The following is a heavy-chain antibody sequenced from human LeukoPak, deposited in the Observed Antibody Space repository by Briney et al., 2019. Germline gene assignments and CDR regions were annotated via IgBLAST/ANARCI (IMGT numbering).Heavy chain of an antibody. D-gene: IGHD6-19*01. CDR3: ARETAGNPPSEYFQH. Sequence: SETLSLTCTVSGGSISSYYWSWIRQPAGKGLEWIGRIYTSGSTNYNPSLKSRVTISVDTSKNQFSLKLSSVTAADTAVYYCARETAGNPPSEYFQHWGQGTLVTVSS. V-gene: IGHV4-4*07. CDR1: GGSISSYY. J-gene: IGHJ1*01. CDR2: IYTSGST.